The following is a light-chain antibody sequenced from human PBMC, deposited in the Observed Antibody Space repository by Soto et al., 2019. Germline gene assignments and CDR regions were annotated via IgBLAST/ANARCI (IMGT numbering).Light chain of an antibody. Sequence: DIQMTQSPSSVSASVGDRVTITCRASQGVGSWLAWYQQKPGKAPRLLIYAATSLQSGFPSRFSGNGSRTDFTLTITSLQPEDFAPYYCQQARSFPFTFGPGTKVDFK. V-gene: IGKV1-12*01. CDR2: AAT. J-gene: IGKJ3*01. CDR1: QGVGSW. CDR3: QQARSFPFT.